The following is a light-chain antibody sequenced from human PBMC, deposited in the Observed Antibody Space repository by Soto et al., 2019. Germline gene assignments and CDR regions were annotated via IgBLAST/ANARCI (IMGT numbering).Light chain of an antibody. CDR3: QPSYSIPRLT. V-gene: IGKV1-39*01. J-gene: IGKJ3*01. CDR2: AAS. Sequence: DLQMTQSPSSLSASVGDRVSITCRSSQNISNYLHWYQQRPGKAPKLLIYAASNLRSGVPSRFSGSGSGTDFTLTISSLQSDDFATYYCQPSYSIPRLTFGPGTRVEIK. CDR1: QNISNY.